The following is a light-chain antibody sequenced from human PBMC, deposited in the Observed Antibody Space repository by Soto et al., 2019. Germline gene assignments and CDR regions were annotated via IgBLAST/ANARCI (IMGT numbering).Light chain of an antibody. CDR1: ETISTF. CDR3: QQSDSSPYT. CDR2: SAS. V-gene: IGKV1-39*01. Sequence: DLQMTQSPSSLSASVGDRVTIICRASETISTFLNWYQQKPGKAPTLLIYSASTLQPGVPSRFSGGGFGTDFTLTISSLQPEDLGTYYCQQSDSSPYTFGQGTKLQIK. J-gene: IGKJ2*01.